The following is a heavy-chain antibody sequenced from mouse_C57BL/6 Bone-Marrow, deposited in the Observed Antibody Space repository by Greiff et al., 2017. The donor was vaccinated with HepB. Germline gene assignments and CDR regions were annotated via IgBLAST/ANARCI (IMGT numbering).Heavy chain of an antibody. V-gene: IGHV2-3*01. CDR3: AKPRPMVTTRGLLSMDY. CDR2: IWGDGST. D-gene: IGHD2-2*01. CDR1: GFSLTSYG. J-gene: IGHJ4*01. Sequence: VKVVESGPGLVAPSQSLSITCTVSGFSLTSYGVSWVRQPPGKGLEWLGVIWGDGSTNYHSALISRLSISKDNSKSQVFLKLNSLQTDDTATYYCAKPRPMVTTRGLLSMDYWGQGTSVTVSS.